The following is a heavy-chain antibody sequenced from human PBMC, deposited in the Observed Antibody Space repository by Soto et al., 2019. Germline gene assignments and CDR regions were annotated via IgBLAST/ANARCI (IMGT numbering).Heavy chain of an antibody. V-gene: IGHV1-69*13. CDR1: GGTFSSYA. CDR3: ARGYTMVRGVIPYYYYGMDV. D-gene: IGHD3-10*01. J-gene: IGHJ6*02. Sequence: SVKVSCKASGGTFSSYAISWVRQAPGQGLEWMGGIIPIFGTANYAQKFQGRVTITADESTSTAYMELSSLRSEDTAVYYCARGYTMVRGVIPYYYYGMDVWGQGTTVTVSS. CDR2: IIPIFGTA.